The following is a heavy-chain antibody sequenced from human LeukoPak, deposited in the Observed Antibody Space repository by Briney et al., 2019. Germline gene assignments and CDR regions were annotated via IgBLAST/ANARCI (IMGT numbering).Heavy chain of an antibody. CDR2: IAVGSGNT. CDR1: GFTFTSSA. CDR3: AAGVSGATRDFDY. J-gene: IGHJ4*02. D-gene: IGHD3-10*01. Sequence: SVKVSCKASGFTFTSSAMQWVRQARGQRLEWIGWIAVGSGNTNYAQKFQERVTITRDMSTSTAYMELSSLRSEDTAVYYCAAGVSGATRDFDYWGQGTLVTASS. V-gene: IGHV1-58*02.